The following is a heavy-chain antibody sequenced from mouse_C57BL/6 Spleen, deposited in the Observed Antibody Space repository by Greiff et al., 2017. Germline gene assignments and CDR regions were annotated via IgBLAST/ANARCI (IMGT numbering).Heavy chain of an antibody. CDR1: GFTFSSYA. V-gene: IGHV5-4*01. CDR2: ISDGGSYT. Sequence: EVKLMESGGGLVKPGGSLKLSCAASGFTFSSYAMSWVRQTPEKRLEWVATISDGGSYTYYPDNVKGRFTISRDNAKNNLYLQMSHLKSEDTAMYYCARESLYYGNPGPYFDYWGQGTTLTVSS. D-gene: IGHD2-1*01. CDR3: ARESLYYGNPGPYFDY. J-gene: IGHJ2*01.